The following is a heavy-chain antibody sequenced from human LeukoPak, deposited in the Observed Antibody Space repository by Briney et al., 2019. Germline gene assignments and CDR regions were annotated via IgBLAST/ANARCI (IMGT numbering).Heavy chain of an antibody. J-gene: IGHJ3*02. D-gene: IGHD2-21*02. CDR3: AKVGPAYCGGDCYSDAFDI. CDR2: ISGRGGST. Sequence: PGGSLRLSCAASGFTFSSYAMSWVRHAPGEGREWVSAISGRGGSTYYADSVKGRFTLSRDNSKNTLYLEMNSLREDDTAVYYCAKVGPAYCGGDCYSDAFDIWGQGTMVTVSS. CDR1: GFTFSSYA. V-gene: IGHV3-23*01.